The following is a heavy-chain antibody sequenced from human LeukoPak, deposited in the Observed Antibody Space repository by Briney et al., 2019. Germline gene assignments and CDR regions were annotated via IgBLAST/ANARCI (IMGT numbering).Heavy chain of an antibody. J-gene: IGHJ5*02. CDR1: GFTFSNAW. CDR3: TTDPYCGGDCNWAP. V-gene: IGHV3-15*01. Sequence: PGGSLRLSCAASGFTFSNAWMSWVRQAPGKGLEWVSRIKSKTDGGTTDYAAPVKGRFTISRDDSKNTLYLQMNSLKTEDTAVYYCTTDPYCGGDCNWAPWGQGTLVTVSS. CDR2: IKSKTDGGTT. D-gene: IGHD2-21*01.